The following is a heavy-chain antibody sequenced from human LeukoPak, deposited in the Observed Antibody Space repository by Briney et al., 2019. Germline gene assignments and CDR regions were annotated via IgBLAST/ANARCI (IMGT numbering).Heavy chain of an antibody. CDR1: GYTFTSYG. J-gene: IGHJ4*02. Sequence: ASVKVSCKASGYTFTSYGISWVRQAPGHALEWMGWISAYNGNTNYAKKLQARVTMTTDTSTSTAYMELRSLRSDDTAVYYCARVDSSGWNFDYWGQGTLVTVSS. CDR3: ARVDSSGWNFDY. V-gene: IGHV1-18*01. CDR2: ISAYNGNT. D-gene: IGHD6-19*01.